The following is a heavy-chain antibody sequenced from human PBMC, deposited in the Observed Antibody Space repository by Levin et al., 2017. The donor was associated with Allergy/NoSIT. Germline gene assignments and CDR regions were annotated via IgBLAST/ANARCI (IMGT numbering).Heavy chain of an antibody. CDR1: GYTFTNYD. J-gene: IGHJ4*02. D-gene: IGHD3-10*01. CDR3: TRGPRSRGFDH. V-gene: IGHV1-8*01. CDR2: MNPNSGNT. Sequence: GESLKISCKASGYTFTNYDINWVRQATGQGREWMGWMNPNSGNTGYAQNFQGRVTMTRDNSISTAYMELSSLRAEDTALYYCTRGPRSRGFDHWGQGTLVTVSS.